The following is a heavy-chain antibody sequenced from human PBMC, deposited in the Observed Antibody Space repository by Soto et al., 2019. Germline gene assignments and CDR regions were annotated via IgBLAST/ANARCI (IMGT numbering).Heavy chain of an antibody. CDR2: MNPNSGNT. CDR1: GYTFTSYD. Sequence: ASVKVSCKASGYTFTSYDINWVRQATGQGLEWMGWMNPNSGNTGYAQKFQGRVTMTRNTSISTAYMELSSLRSEDTAVYYCARPGIAAAGTWFDPWGQGTLVTVSS. V-gene: IGHV1-8*01. D-gene: IGHD6-13*01. J-gene: IGHJ5*02. CDR3: ARPGIAAAGTWFDP.